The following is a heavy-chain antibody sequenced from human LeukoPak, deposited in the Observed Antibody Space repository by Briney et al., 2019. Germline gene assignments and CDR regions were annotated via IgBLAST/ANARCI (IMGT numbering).Heavy chain of an antibody. J-gene: IGHJ5*02. CDR1: GGSISSYY. D-gene: IGHD2-8*02. CDR2: IYTSGST. Sequence: SETLSLTCTVSGGSISSYYWSWIRQPAGKGLEWIGRIYTSGSTNYNPSLKSRVTISVDTSKNQFSLKLSSVTAADTAVYYCARICCGWPYGWWFDPWGQGTLVTVSS. V-gene: IGHV4-4*07. CDR3: ARICCGWPYGWWFDP.